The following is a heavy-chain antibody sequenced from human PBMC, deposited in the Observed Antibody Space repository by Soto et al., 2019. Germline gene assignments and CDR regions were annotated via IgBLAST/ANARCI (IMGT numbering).Heavy chain of an antibody. D-gene: IGHD2-21*02. CDR3: AKGVCGGDCYSNWFDP. J-gene: IGHJ5*02. CDR1: GGSISSGGYY. V-gene: IGHV4-31*03. Sequence: QVQLQESGPGLVKPSPTLSLTCTVSGGSISSGGYYWSWIRQHPGKGLEWIGYIYYSGSTYYNPSLKSRVTISVDTSKNQFSLKLSSVTAADTAVYYCAKGVCGGDCYSNWFDPWGQGTLVTVSS. CDR2: IYYSGST.